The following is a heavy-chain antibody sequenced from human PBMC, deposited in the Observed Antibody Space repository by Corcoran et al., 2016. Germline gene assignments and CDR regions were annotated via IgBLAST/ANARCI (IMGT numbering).Heavy chain of an antibody. J-gene: IGHJ2*01. CDR2: IYTSGST. Sequence: QVQLQESGPGLVKPSETLSLTCTVSGGSISSYYWSWIRQPAGKGLEWIGRIYTSGSTNYNPSLKSRVTMSVDTSKNQFSLKLSSVTAADTAVYYCARNAYYYDSSGYYSNWYFDRWGRGTLVTVSS. CDR1: GGSISSYY. V-gene: IGHV4-4*07. D-gene: IGHD3-22*01. CDR3: ARNAYYYDSSGYYSNWYFDR.